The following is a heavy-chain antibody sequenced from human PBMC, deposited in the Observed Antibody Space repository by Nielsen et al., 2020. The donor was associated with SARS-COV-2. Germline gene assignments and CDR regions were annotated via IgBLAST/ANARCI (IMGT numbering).Heavy chain of an antibody. Sequence: GESLKISCAASGFTFSVYGMHWVRQAPGKGLEWVAVISYDGTYENYADSVKGRFTISRDNSKNTLYLQMNSLRAEDTAVYYCAKARAGRYPQSRILDNWAQGTLVTVSA. J-gene: IGHJ4*02. V-gene: IGHV3-33*05. CDR1: GFTFSVYG. D-gene: IGHD2-21*01. CDR3: AKARAGRYPQSRILDN. CDR2: ISYDGTYE.